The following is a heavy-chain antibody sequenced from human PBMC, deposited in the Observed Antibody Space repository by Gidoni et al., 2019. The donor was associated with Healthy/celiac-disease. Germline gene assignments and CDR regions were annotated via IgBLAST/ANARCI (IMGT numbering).Heavy chain of an antibody. CDR1: GGTFSSYT. J-gene: IGHJ6*02. CDR2: IIPILGIA. Sequence: QVQLGQSGAEGKKPGSSVKVSCKAAGGTFSSYTISWVRQAPGPGLEWMGRIIPILGIANYAQQFQGRVTLTADKSTSTAYMELSSLRSEDTAVYYCASEWPDSSSWFSGMDVWGQGTTVTVSS. V-gene: IGHV1-69*02. D-gene: IGHD6-13*01. CDR3: ASEWPDSSSWFSGMDV.